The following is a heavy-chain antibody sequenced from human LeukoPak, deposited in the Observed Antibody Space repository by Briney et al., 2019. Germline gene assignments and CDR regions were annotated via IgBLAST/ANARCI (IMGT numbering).Heavy chain of an antibody. CDR1: GGSISSSSYY. V-gene: IGHV4-39*07. D-gene: IGHD6-13*01. CDR3: ARDVTAAFDY. Sequence: PSETLSLTCTVSGGSISSSSYYWGWIRQPPGKGLEWIGNIYYSGSTYYNPSLESRVTMSLDTSKNQFSLKLSSVTAADTAVYYCARDVTAAFDYWGQGTLVTVSS. J-gene: IGHJ4*02. CDR2: IYYSGST.